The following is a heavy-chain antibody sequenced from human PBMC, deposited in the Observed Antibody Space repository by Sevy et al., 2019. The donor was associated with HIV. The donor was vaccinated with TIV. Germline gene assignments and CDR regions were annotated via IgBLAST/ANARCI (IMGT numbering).Heavy chain of an antibody. V-gene: IGHV3-72*01. CDR3: ATHAGIAAAGRVFDY. D-gene: IGHD6-13*01. J-gene: IGHJ4*02. CDR2: TRNKADSYTT. CDR1: GFTFSDHY. Sequence: GGSLRLSCAASGFTFSDHYMEWVRQAPGKGLEWVGRTRNKADSYTTEYAESVKGRFTISRDDSKNSLYLQMNSLKTGDTAVYYCATHAGIAAAGRVFDYWGQGSLVTVSS.